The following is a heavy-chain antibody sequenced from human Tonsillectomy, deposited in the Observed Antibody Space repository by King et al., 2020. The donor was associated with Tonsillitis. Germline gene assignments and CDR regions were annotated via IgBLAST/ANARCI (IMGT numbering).Heavy chain of an antibody. Sequence: VQLQESGPGLVKPSETLSLTCTVSGGSISRYYWSWIRQPPGKGLEWIGHIYYSGSTNYNPSLKSRVTISVDTSKNQFSLKLSSVTAADTARYYCARLGGYSSPFGYWGQGTLVTVSS. J-gene: IGHJ4*02. V-gene: IGHV4-59*08. CDR3: ARLGGYSSPFGY. D-gene: IGHD6-25*01. CDR2: IYYSGST. CDR1: GGSISRYY.